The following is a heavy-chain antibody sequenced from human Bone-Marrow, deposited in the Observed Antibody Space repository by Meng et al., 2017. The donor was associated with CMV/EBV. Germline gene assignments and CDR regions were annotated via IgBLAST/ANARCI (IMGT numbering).Heavy chain of an antibody. CDR3: ARTSPLQIAVAGGVYGMDV. V-gene: IGHV1-8*01. D-gene: IGHD6-19*01. Sequence: ASVKVSCKASGYTFNSYDINWVRQAAGQGLEWMGWMSPNSGDTGYAQRFQDRVTMTRDTSTTTAYMELSSLRSEDTAVYYCARTSPLQIAVAGGVYGMDVWGQGTTVTVSS. CDR1: GYTFNSYD. J-gene: IGHJ6*02. CDR2: MSPNSGDT.